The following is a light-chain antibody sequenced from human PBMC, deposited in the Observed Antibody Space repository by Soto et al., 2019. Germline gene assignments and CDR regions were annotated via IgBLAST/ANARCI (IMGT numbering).Light chain of an antibody. CDR1: SSDVGGYNY. CDR2: EDS. Sequence: QSVLTQPASASGSPGQSITISCTGTSSDVGGYNYVSWYQQHPGKAPKLMIYEDSNRPSGVSNRCSGSNSGNTASLTISGLQAEDEADYYCSSYTSSSTRVFGGGTQLTVL. CDR3: SSYTSSSTRV. J-gene: IGLJ3*02. V-gene: IGLV2-14*01.